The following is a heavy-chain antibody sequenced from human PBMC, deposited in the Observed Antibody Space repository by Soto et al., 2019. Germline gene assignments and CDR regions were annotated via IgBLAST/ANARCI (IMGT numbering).Heavy chain of an antibody. D-gene: IGHD3-3*01. CDR1: GFTFSSYA. V-gene: IGHV3-64D*08. J-gene: IGHJ4*02. CDR3: VKASYFFWSGELSYYFDY. Sequence: PGGSLRLSCSASGFTFSSYAMHWVRQAPGKGLEYVSAISSNGGSTYYADSVKGRFTISRDNSKNTLYLQMSSLRAEDTAVYYCVKASYFFWSGELSYYFDYWCQGILVDVS. CDR2: ISSNGGST.